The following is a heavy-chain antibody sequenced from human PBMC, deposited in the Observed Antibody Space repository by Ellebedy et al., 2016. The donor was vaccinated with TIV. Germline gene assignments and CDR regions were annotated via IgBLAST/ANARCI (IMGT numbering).Heavy chain of an antibody. V-gene: IGHV3-21*01. Sequence: GESLTISCAASGFTFSSYPMNWVRQAPGKGLEWVSSISGSSTYIYYAASVKGRFDISRDNAKNSLYLQMNSLRAEDTAVYYCARKVPAPTTVPPNWYFDLWGRGTLVTVSS. J-gene: IGHJ2*01. CDR3: ARKVPAPTTVPPNWYFDL. CDR2: ISGSSTYI. D-gene: IGHD4-17*01. CDR1: GFTFSSYP.